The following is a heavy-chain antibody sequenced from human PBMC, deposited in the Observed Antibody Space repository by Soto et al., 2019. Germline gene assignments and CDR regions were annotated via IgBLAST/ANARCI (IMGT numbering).Heavy chain of an antibody. CDR2: IYTSGST. D-gene: IGHD3-3*01. Sequence: PSETLSLTCTVSGGSISSYYWSWIRQPAGKGLEWIGRIYTSGSTNYNPSLKSRVTMSVDTSKNQFSLGLSSVTAADTAVYYCARGSYDFWSGPAFDYWGQGTLVTVSS. J-gene: IGHJ4*02. CDR1: GGSISSYY. V-gene: IGHV4-4*07. CDR3: ARGSYDFWSGPAFDY.